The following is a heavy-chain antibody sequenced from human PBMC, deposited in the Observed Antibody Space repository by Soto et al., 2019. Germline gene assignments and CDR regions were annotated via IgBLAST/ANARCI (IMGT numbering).Heavy chain of an antibody. CDR1: GGSLSSYY. CDR2: IYDSGIT. CDR3: ARGAQFWFDP. J-gene: IGHJ5*02. V-gene: IGHV4-59*01. Sequence: SETLSLTCTVSGGSLSSYYWGWIRQPPGKGLEWIAYIYDSGITSYNPSLESRATISVDTSKNQFSLNLRSVTAADTAVYYCARGAQFWFDPWGQGTLVTVSS.